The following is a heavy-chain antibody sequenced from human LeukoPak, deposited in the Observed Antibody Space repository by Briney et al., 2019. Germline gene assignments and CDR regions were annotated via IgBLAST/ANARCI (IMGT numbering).Heavy chain of an antibody. CDR2: ISGSGGTA. J-gene: IGHJ4*02. D-gene: IGHD6-13*01. Sequence: GGSLRLSCAASGFTFSIYAMSWVRQAPGKGLEWVSAISGSGGTAYYADSVKGRFTISRDISKNTLYLEMDSLRGEDTAVYYCARAYDSSRHNFDYWGQGSLVTVSS. CDR3: ARAYDSSRHNFDY. V-gene: IGHV3-23*01. CDR1: GFTFSIYA.